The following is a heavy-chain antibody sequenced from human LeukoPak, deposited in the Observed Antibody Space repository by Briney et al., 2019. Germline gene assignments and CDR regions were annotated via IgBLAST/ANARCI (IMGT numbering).Heavy chain of an antibody. CDR2: IDPSDSYT. V-gene: IGHV5-10-1*01. Sequence: GKSLKISCKGSGYTFTSFWINWVRQMPGKGLEWMGRIDPSDSYTNYSPSFQGRVTISVDKSMSTAYLQWSSLKASDTAMYYCARPYDMTYGMDVWGQGTTVTVSS. J-gene: IGHJ6*02. CDR1: GYTFTSFW. CDR3: ARPYDMTYGMDV. D-gene: IGHD3-9*01.